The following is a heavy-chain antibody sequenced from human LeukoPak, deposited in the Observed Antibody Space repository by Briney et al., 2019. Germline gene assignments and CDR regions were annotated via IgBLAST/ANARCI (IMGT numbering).Heavy chain of an antibody. V-gene: IGHV4-59*01. CDR2: IYYSGST. D-gene: IGHD2-2*01. CDR3: ARDSLYCSSTSCYRSLDY. J-gene: IGHJ4*02. Sequence: SETLSLTCTVSVGSLSSYYWSWIRQPPGKGLEWIGYIYYSGSTNYNPSLKSRVTISVDTSKNKFSMKLSSVTAADTAVYYCARDSLYCSSTSCYRSLDYWGQGTLVTVSS. CDR1: VGSLSSYY.